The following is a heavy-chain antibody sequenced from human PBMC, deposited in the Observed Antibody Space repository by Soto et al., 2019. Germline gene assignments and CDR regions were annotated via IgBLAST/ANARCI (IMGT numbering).Heavy chain of an antibody. Sequence: HPGGSLRLSCAASGFTFSSYAMSWVRQAPGKGLEWVSAISGSGGSTYYADSVKGRFTISRDNSKNTLYLQMNSLRAEDTAVYYCAKVGGYCSGGSCPYGMDVWGQGTTVTVSS. CDR3: AKVGGYCSGGSCPYGMDV. CDR2: ISGSGGST. J-gene: IGHJ6*02. D-gene: IGHD2-15*01. V-gene: IGHV3-23*01. CDR1: GFTFSSYA.